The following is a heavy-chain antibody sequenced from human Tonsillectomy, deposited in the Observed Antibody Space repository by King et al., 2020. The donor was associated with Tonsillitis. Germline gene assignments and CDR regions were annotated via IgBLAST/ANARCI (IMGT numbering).Heavy chain of an antibody. CDR3: APHGYCGTTSCYDGYFDY. V-gene: IGHV3-23*04. D-gene: IGHD2-2*03. CDR2: LSISGDTT. CDR1: GFTFSNYA. J-gene: IGHJ4*02. Sequence: DVQLVESGGGLVQPGGSLRLSCAASGFTFSNYAMSWVRQAPGKGLEWVSALSISGDTTYYADSVKGRFIVSRDTSTNTLYLQMNSLRAEDTAVYYCAPHGYCGTTSCYDGYFDYWGQGTLVTVSS.